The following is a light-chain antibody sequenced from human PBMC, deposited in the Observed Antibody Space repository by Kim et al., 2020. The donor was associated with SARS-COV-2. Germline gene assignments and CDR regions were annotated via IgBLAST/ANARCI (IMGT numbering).Light chain of an antibody. V-gene: IGLV1-44*01. CDR2: SNN. CDR1: SSSIGSI. Sequence: QSVLTQPPSASGTPGQRVTISCSGSSSSIGSINWYQQLPGTAPKLLIYSNNQRPSGVPDRFSGSKSGTSASLAISGLQSEDEADYYCAAWDDSLNGYVFGTGTKVTVL. CDR3: AAWDDSLNGYV. J-gene: IGLJ1*01.